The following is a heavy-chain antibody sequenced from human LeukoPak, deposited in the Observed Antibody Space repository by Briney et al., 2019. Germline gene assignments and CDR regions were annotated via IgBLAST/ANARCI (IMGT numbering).Heavy chain of an antibody. Sequence: ASVKVSCKASGYTFTSYGISWVRQAPGQGLEWMGWISTYSGRTNYAQKYRVRVTFTADTSTNTAYMELRSLRSDDTALYFCARAAVGGDFCDPWGQGTRVTVSS. CDR1: GYTFTSYG. J-gene: IGHJ5*02. CDR2: ISTYSGRT. V-gene: IGHV1-18*01. CDR3: ARAAVGGDFCDP. D-gene: IGHD2-21*02.